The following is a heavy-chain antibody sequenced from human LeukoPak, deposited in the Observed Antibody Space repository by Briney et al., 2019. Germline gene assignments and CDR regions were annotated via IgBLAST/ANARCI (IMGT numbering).Heavy chain of an antibody. CDR1: GFTVSSNY. D-gene: IGHD3-22*01. J-gene: IGHJ6*02. V-gene: IGHV3-66*01. Sequence: PGGSLRLSCAASGFTVSSNYMSWVRQAPGKGLEWVSVIYSGGSTYYADSVKGRFTISRDNSKNTLYLQMNSLRAEDTAVYYCARDYDTMIVVPRYGMDVWGQGTTVTVSS. CDR2: IYSGGST. CDR3: ARDYDTMIVVPRYGMDV.